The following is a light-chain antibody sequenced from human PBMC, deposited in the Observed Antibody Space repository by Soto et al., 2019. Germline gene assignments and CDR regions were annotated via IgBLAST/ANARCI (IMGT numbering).Light chain of an antibody. CDR1: SSDIGSYNY. Sequence: QSALTQPASVSGSPGQSITISCTGTSSDIGSYNYVSWYQQYPDKAPKLIIYEVINRPSGVSDRFSGSKSGNTASLTISGLQAEDEADYYCSSSTSTSSLVVFGGGTKVTVL. V-gene: IGLV2-14*01. CDR2: EVI. J-gene: IGLJ2*01. CDR3: SSSTSTSSLVV.